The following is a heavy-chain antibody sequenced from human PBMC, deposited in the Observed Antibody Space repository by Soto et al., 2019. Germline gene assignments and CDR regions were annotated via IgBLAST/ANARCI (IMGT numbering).Heavy chain of an antibody. CDR1: GGSISTYY. Sequence: LSLTCTVSGGSISTYYWNWIRQPPGKGLEWIGYIYYGGSANYNPSLKSRVTISVDTLKKQFSLKLSSVTAADTAVYYCARGGHCTNGVCSALDYWGQGTLVTVSS. D-gene: IGHD2-8*01. J-gene: IGHJ4*02. CDR2: IYYGGSA. V-gene: IGHV4-59*08. CDR3: ARGGHCTNGVCSALDY.